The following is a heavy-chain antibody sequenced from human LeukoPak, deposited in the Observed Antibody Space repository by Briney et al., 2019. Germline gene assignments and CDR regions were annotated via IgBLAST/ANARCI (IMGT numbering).Heavy chain of an antibody. CDR1: GYTFTAYY. D-gene: IGHD3-10*01. J-gene: IGHJ1*01. CDR2: INPSSENT. Sequence: ASVKVSCKASGYTFTAYYIHWVRHAPGQGLEYMGVINPSSENTSYTQRFRGRVTMTRDTSTSTVYMQLSSLRSEDTAVYYCARGYYGSGSYSEYFQYWDQGTLVTVSS. CDR3: ARGYYGSGSYSEYFQY. V-gene: IGHV1-46*01.